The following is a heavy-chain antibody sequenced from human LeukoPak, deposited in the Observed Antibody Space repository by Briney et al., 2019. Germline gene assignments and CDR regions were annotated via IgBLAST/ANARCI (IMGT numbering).Heavy chain of an antibody. Sequence: ASVKVSCKASGYTFSTYSINWVRQAPGQGLEGMGCISTYNGDTNYAQKLQGRVTMTTDTSTSTAYMELRSLRSDDTAVYYCAKDRWRDGSSSFDNWGQGTLVTVSS. CDR3: AKDRWRDGSSSFDN. D-gene: IGHD6-6*01. CDR2: ISTYNGDT. CDR1: GYTFSTYS. V-gene: IGHV1-18*01. J-gene: IGHJ4*02.